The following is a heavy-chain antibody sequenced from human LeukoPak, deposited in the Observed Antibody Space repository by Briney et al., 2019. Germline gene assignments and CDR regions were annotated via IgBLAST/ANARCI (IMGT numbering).Heavy chain of an antibody. CDR1: GFSFSNYG. D-gene: IGHD1-26*01. CDR3: AKDNGRSFDY. V-gene: IGHV3-30*02. CDR2: IRFDGTTQ. J-gene: IGHJ4*02. Sequence: GGSLRLSCVASGFSFSNYGMHWVRQAPGKGLEWAAFIRFDGTTQYYAESVQGRFTISRDNSKNTLFLQIINLRAEDTAVYYCAKDNGRSFDYWGQGTLVTVSS.